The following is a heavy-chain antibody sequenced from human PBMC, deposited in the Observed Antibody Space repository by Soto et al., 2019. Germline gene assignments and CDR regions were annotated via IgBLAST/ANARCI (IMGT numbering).Heavy chain of an antibody. CDR1: GDTFNSYA. D-gene: IGHD6-13*01. V-gene: IGHV1-69*12. CDR2: IIHIFGEA. CDR3: ARELRITTAGPRPYDY. J-gene: IGHJ4*02. Sequence: QVQLMQSGAEVKKPGSSVKVSCKASGDTFNSYAVNWVRQAPGQGLEWMGGIIHIFGEANYAQKFQGRVTITADESTSTVYMELRSLRSDDTAVFYCARELRITTAGPRPYDYWGQGTLVTVSS.